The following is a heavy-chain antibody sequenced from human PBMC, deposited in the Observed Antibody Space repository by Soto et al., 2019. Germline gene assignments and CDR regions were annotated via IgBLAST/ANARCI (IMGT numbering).Heavy chain of an antibody. Sequence: SETLSLSCTVCGGSVSSGGYYWSWIRQHPGKGLEWIGYIYYSGSTYYNPSLKSRVTISVDTSKNQFSLKLSSVTAADTAVYYCARVVSSELVIPHGMDVWGQGTTVTVSS. D-gene: IGHD3-9*01. CDR2: IYYSGST. CDR3: ARVVSSELVIPHGMDV. V-gene: IGHV4-31*03. CDR1: GGSVSSGGYY. J-gene: IGHJ6*02.